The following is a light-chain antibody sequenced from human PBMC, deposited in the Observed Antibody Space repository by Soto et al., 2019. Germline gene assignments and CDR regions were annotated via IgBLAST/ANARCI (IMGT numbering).Light chain of an antibody. CDR3: QQYDSSPS. CDR1: QSLSGSY. CDR2: GAS. V-gene: IGKV3-20*01. Sequence: EIVLTQSPGTLSLSPGERATLSCRASQSLSGSYLAWYQQRPGQAPRLLIYGASSRAPGIPHRFSGSGSGTDFTLTISRLEPEDFAVYYCQQYDSSPSFGPGTKVDIK. J-gene: IGKJ3*01.